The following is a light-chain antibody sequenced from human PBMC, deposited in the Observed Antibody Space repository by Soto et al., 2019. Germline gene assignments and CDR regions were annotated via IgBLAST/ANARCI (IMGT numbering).Light chain of an antibody. CDR2: DAS. Sequence: EIVMTQSPATLSVSPGEGATLSCRASQSINTNLPWYQQKPGQAPRLLIYDASTRATGIPARISGSGSGTEFTLTISSRQSEDFAVYYCQQYKNWRTFGQGTKVEIK. CDR3: QQYKNWRT. V-gene: IGKV3-15*01. CDR1: QSINTN. J-gene: IGKJ1*01.